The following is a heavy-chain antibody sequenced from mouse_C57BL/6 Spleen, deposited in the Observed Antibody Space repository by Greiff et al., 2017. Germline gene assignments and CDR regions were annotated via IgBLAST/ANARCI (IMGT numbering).Heavy chain of an antibody. CDR1: GFTFSSYG. CDR2: ISSGGSYT. V-gene: IGHV5-6*01. J-gene: IGHJ4*01. CDR3: ARHPYYYGSSYYYAMDY. Sequence: EVKVVESGGDLVKPGGSLKLSCAASGFTFSSYGMSWVRQTPDKRLEWVATISSGGSYTYYPDSVKGRFTISRDNAKNTLYLQMSSLKSEDTAMYYCARHPYYYGSSYYYAMDYWGQGTSVTVSS. D-gene: IGHD1-1*01.